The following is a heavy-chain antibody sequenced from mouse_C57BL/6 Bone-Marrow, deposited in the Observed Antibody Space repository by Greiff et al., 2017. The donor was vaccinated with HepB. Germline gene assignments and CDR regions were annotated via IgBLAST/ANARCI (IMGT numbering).Heavy chain of an antibody. D-gene: IGHD2-3*01. CDR3: ARNGYSYFDY. CDR2: ISSGSSTI. J-gene: IGHJ2*01. CDR1: GFTFSDYG. V-gene: IGHV5-17*01. Sequence: EVQLKESGGGLVKPGGSLKLSCAASGFTFSDYGMHWVRQAPEKGLEWVAYISSGSSTIYYADTVKGRFTISRDNAKNTLFLQMTSLRSEDTAMYYCARNGYSYFDYWGQGTTLTVSS.